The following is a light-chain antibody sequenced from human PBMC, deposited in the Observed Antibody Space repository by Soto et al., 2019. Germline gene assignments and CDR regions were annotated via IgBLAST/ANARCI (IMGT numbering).Light chain of an antibody. CDR3: QQSSSMTT. CDR1: QSISRY. CDR2: TAS. V-gene: IGKV1-39*01. Sequence: DIQMTQSPSSLSASVGDRVTITCRASQSISRYLNWYQQKPGKAPKLLIYTASSLQSGVPSRFSGSGSGTDFTLTISSLQPEDFATYCCQQSSSMTTFGGGTKVEIK. J-gene: IGKJ4*01.